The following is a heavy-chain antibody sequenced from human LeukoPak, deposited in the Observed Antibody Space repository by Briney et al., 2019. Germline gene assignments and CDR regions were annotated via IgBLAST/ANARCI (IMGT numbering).Heavy chain of an antibody. CDR3: ARVGNYYDSSGYLAY. J-gene: IGHJ4*02. D-gene: IGHD3-22*01. V-gene: IGHV3-33*01. CDR2: IWYDGSNK. Sequence: PGGSLRLSCAASGFTFSSYGMLWVREAPGKGLEGVADIWYDGSNKHYADSVKGRFTISRDNSKNTLYLQKNSLRAEDTAVYYCARVGNYYDSSGYLAYWGQGTLVTVSS. CDR1: GFTFSSYG.